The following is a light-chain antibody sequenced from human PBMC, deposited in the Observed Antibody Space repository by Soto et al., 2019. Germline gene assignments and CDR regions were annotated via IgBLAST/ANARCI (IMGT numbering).Light chain of an antibody. CDR1: SSDVGGYNY. V-gene: IGLV2-11*01. CDR3: SSYTSSSTQV. Sequence: QSALTQPRSVSGSPGQSVTISCTGTSSDVGGYNYVSWYQQHPVKAPKLMIYDVSKRPSGVPDRFSGSKSGNTASLTISGLQAEDEADYYCSSYTSSSTQVLGGGTKVTVL. CDR2: DVS. J-gene: IGLJ3*02.